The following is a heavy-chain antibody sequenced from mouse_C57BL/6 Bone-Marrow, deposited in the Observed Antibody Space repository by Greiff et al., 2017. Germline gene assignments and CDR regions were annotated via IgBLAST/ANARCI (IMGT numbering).Heavy chain of an antibody. D-gene: IGHD1-1*01. CDR1: GYTFTDYY. Sequence: EVQLQQSGPELVKPGASVKISCKASGYTFTDYYMNWVKQSHGKSLEWIGDINPNNGGTSYNQKFKGKATLTVDKSSSTAYMELRSLTSEDSAVYYCARDFSIYYYGSSYFDYWGQGTTLTVSS. V-gene: IGHV1-26*01. CDR2: INPNNGGT. CDR3: ARDFSIYYYGSSYFDY. J-gene: IGHJ2*01.